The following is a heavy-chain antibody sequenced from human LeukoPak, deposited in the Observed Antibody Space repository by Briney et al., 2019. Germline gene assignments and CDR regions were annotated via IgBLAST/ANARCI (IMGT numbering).Heavy chain of an antibody. Sequence: SQTLSLTCTVSGGSISSGDYYWSWIRQPPGKGLEWIGYIYYSGSTYYNPSLKSRVTISVDTSKNQFSLKLSSVTAADTAVYYCASGPPPYCSSTSCYYYYYGMDVWGQGTTVTVSS. J-gene: IGHJ6*02. CDR1: GGSISSGDYY. CDR2: IYYSGST. V-gene: IGHV4-30-4*01. D-gene: IGHD2-2*01. CDR3: ASGPPPYCSSTSCYYYYYGMDV.